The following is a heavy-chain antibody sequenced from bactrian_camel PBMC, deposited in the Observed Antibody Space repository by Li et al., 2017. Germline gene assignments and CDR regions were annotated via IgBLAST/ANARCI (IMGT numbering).Heavy chain of an antibody. CDR2: IYIAFRPDDQRT. V-gene: IGHV3S61*01. J-gene: IGHJ4*01. Sequence: HVQLVESGGGSVQIGGSLTLACAASRGFDDADAEWGWFRQAPGKEREAVATIYIAFRPDDQRTYYADPVKGRFTISQDRARNMVHLQMNSLKPEDTAMYHCAVYDAYAGRCSFREDYYDYWGPGTQVTVS. D-gene: IGHD2*01. CDR3: AVYDAYAGRCSFREDYYDY. CDR1: RGFDDADAE.